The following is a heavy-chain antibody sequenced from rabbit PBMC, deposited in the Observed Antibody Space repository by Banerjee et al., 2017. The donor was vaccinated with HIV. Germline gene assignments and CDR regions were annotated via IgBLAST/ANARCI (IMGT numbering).Heavy chain of an antibody. CDR3: ARAGYDDYGDYVGRLDL. CDR2: ITTDTGGP. D-gene: IGHD2-1*01. CDR1: GFSFSNYYY. Sequence: QEQVEESGGDLVKPEGSLTLTCPASGFSFSNYYYMCWVRQAPGKGLEWIACITTDTGGPYYASWAKGRFSISKASSTTVTLQMTSLTAADTAAYFCARAGYDDYGDYVGRLDLWGQGTLVTVS. J-gene: IGHJ3*01. V-gene: IGHV1S45*01.